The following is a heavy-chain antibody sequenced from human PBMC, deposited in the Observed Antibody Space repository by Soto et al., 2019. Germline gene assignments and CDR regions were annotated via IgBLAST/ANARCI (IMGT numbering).Heavy chain of an antibody. CDR3: ARDRIYGDYDMGVGYYGMDV. Sequence: EVQLVESGGGLVQPGGALRLSCAASGFTFSSYEMNWVRQAPGKGLEWVSYISSSGSTIYYADSVKGRFTISRDNAKNALYLQMNSLRAEDTAVYYCARDRIYGDYDMGVGYYGMDVWGQGTTVTVS. CDR2: ISSSGSTI. D-gene: IGHD4-17*01. CDR1: GFTFSSYE. V-gene: IGHV3-48*03. J-gene: IGHJ6*02.